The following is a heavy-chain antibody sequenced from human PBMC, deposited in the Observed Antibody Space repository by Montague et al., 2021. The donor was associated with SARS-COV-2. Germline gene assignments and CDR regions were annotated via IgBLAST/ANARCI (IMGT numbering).Heavy chain of an antibody. J-gene: IGHJ6*02. D-gene: IGHD1-1*01. CDR2: TYYRSKWYN. Sequence: CAISGDRVSSNSATWNWLRQSPPRGLEWLGRTYYRSKWYNDYAVSVRGRVTINPDTSKNQFSLQLNSVTPEDTAIYYCTSGREGNYNVMDVWGQGTTVTVSS. V-gene: IGHV6-1*01. CDR3: TSGREGNYNVMDV. CDR1: GDRVSSNSAT.